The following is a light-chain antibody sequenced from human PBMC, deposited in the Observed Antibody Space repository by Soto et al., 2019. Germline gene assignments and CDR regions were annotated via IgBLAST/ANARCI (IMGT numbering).Light chain of an antibody. CDR2: DAS. Sequence: EIGLTQSPSTLSVSPGERATISCRASQSVTSYLAWYQQRPGQAPRLLINDASRRATGIPDRFSGSGSGADFTLTISSLQSEDIAIYYCHQYSKWPQTFGQGTKVDIK. V-gene: IGKV3-11*01. CDR3: HQYSKWPQT. CDR1: QSVTSY. J-gene: IGKJ1*01.